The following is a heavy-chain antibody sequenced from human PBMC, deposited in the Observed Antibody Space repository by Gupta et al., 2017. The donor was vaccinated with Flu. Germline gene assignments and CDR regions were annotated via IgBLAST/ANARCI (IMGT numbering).Heavy chain of an antibody. CDR2: ITESAQT. D-gene: IGHD6-6*01. V-gene: IGHV4-34*01. CDR1: SFSGYY. CDR3: ARTGPDLSIEHHN. J-gene: IGHJ4*02. Sequence: SFSGYYWTWIRQAAGTGLEWIGEITESAQTNDSPALNSRVIISVDTSKNQVSLKLIYGTDDDKAVYYCARTGPDLSIEHHNWGQGTLVTVSS.